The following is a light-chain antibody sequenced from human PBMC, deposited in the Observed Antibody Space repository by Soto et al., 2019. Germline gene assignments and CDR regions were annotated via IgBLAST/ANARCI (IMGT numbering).Light chain of an antibody. CDR3: SSYTNTANLV. V-gene: IGLV2-14*01. CDR1: SGDVGGYNY. J-gene: IGLJ2*01. Sequence: QSVLTQPASVSGSPGQSITISCTGTSGDVGGYNYVSWYQQHPGKAPKLIIYDVSSRPSGVSNRFSGSKSGNTASLTISGLQAEDEADYYCSSYTNTANLVLGGGTKLTVL. CDR2: DVS.